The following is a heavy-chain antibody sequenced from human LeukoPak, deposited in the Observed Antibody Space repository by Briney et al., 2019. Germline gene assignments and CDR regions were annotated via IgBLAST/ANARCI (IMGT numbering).Heavy chain of an antibody. V-gene: IGHV1-18*03. J-gene: IGHJ4*02. CDR2: ISAYNGNT. D-gene: IGHD3-22*01. Sequence: GASVKVSCKASGYTFTSYGISWVRQAPGQGLEWMGWISAYNGNTNYAQKLQGRVTMTTDTSASTAYMELSSLRSEDMAVYYCARAYNYYDSSGYYLGYYFDYWGQGTLVTVSS. CDR1: GYTFTSYG. CDR3: ARAYNYYDSSGYYLGYYFDY.